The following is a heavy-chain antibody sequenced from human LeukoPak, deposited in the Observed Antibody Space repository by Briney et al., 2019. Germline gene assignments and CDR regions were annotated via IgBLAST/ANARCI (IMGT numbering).Heavy chain of an antibody. Sequence: GASVKVSCKASGYTFTGYYLHWVRQAPGQGLEWMGWINPNSGGTNYAQKFQGWVTMTRDTSISTAYMELSRLRSDDTAVYYCAREGGPPTYGMDVWGQGTTVIVSS. CDR1: GYTFTGYY. J-gene: IGHJ6*02. CDR3: AREGGPPTYGMDV. V-gene: IGHV1-2*04. D-gene: IGHD4-17*01. CDR2: INPNSGGT.